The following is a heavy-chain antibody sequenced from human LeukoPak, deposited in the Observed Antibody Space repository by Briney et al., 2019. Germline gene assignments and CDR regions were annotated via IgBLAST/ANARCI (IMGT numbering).Heavy chain of an antibody. D-gene: IGHD3-3*01. Sequence: PGGSLRLSCVASGFTLSDYWMSSVRQAPGKGLEWVANINQNGREKRYVDSVKGRFTISRDDAKSSVFLQMNNLRVEDMAVYYCGTWVDLTTEISGDFFESWGQGTLVSVSS. CDR2: INQNGREK. V-gene: IGHV3-7*01. CDR3: GTWVDLTTEISGDFFES. CDR1: GFTLSDYW. J-gene: IGHJ4*02.